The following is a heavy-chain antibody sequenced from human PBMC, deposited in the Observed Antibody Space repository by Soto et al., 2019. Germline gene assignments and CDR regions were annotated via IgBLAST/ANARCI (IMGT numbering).Heavy chain of an antibody. Sequence: ASVKVSCKASGYTFTGYYMHWVRQAPGQGLEWMGWINPNSGGTNYAQKFQGWVTMTRDTSISTAYMELSRLRSDDTAVYYCASSGNGVSVGATTSDAFDIWGQGTMVTVSS. CDR2: INPNSGGT. CDR1: GYTFTGYY. V-gene: IGHV1-2*04. CDR3: ASSGNGVSVGATTSDAFDI. D-gene: IGHD1-26*01. J-gene: IGHJ3*02.